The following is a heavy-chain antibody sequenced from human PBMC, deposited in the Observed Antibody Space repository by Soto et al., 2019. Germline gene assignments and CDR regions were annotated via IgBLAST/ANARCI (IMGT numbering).Heavy chain of an antibody. J-gene: IGHJ6*02. CDR1: GGSITNYY. CDR2: ISDSGST. D-gene: IGHD1-26*01. V-gene: IGHV4-59*01. CDR3: ARERVGHSAMDV. Sequence: QVQLQESGPGLVKPSETLSLMCTVSGGSITNYYWSWIRQSPAKGLEWIGYISDSGSTKYNPSLKSRVTISVDTSKNQFSLMLTSVTAADTAVYYCARERVGHSAMDVWGQGTTVTVSS.